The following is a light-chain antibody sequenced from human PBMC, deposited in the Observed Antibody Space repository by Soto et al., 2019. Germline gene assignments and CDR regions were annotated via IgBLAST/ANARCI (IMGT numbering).Light chain of an antibody. CDR3: RQHNTNSFT. Sequence: EMDITQPPSRLRVSPGCSSTLSCRASPRVRSNLAWYRHKPGQAPRLLIYGASTRATGIPARFNGSGSGTEFTPIIISRLHSDYSAYYCRQHNTNSFTFGRGANVDIK. V-gene: IGKV3-15*01. J-gene: IGKJ3*01. CDR2: GAS. CDR1: PRVRSN.